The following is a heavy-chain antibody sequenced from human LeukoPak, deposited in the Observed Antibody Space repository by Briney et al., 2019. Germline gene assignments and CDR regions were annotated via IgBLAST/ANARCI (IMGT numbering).Heavy chain of an antibody. V-gene: IGHV3-23*01. CDR1: GFTFSSYA. Sequence: GGSLRLSCAASGFTFSSYAMSWVRQAPEKGLEWVSAISGSGGSTYYADSVKGRFTISRDNSKNTLYLQMNSLRAEDTAVYYCAKDWGWLVGATGEGAFDIWGQGTMVTVSS. D-gene: IGHD1-26*01. CDR3: AKDWGWLVGATGEGAFDI. J-gene: IGHJ3*02. CDR2: ISGSGGST.